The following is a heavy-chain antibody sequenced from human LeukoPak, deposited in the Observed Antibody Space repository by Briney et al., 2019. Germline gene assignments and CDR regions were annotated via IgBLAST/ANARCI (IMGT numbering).Heavy chain of an antibody. J-gene: IGHJ4*02. Sequence: ASVKVSCKASGYTFTGYYMHWVRQAPGQGLEWMGWISAYNGNTNYAQKLQGRVTMTTDTSTSTAYMELRSLRSDDTAVYYCARSSIQLWLGDYWGQGTLVTVSS. CDR3: ARSSIQLWLGDY. CDR1: GYTFTGYY. D-gene: IGHD5-18*01. CDR2: ISAYNGNT. V-gene: IGHV1-18*04.